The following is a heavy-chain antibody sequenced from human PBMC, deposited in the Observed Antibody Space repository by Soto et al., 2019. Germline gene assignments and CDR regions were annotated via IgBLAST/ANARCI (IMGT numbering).Heavy chain of an antibody. CDR2: ISHAGKKK. V-gene: IGHV3-30*18. CDR1: GLPFNAFG. Sequence: QLVESGGGVVQPGKSLRLSCTVSGLPFNAFGLHWVRQTPGKGLEWVAIISHAGKKKLYADSVKGRFTVSRDNSRHTLEVQMTRLGSADTTLYFCSKTATYFDDYHNTGSSSEDYWGRGTMVTGSS. CDR3: SKTATYFDDYHNTGSSSEDY. J-gene: IGHJ4*01. D-gene: IGHD1-26*01.